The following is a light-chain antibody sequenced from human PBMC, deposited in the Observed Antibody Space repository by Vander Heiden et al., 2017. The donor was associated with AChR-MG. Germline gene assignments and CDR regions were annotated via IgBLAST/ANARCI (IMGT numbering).Light chain of an antibody. J-gene: IGLJ3*02. Sequence: QSVLTKPSSASGTPGQRVTTSWSGSSSNIESHYVHWYRQVPATAPQVVIYRNFQRPSGVPHRFSGSKSGTSTSLAISGLRSEDEADYYCAAWDDSLGGLWVFGGGTKLTVL. CDR3: AAWDDSLGGLWV. CDR1: SSNIESHY. CDR2: RNF. V-gene: IGLV1-47*01.